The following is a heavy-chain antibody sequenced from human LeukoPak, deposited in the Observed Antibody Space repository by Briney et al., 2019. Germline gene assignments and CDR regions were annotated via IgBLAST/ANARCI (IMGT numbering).Heavy chain of an antibody. V-gene: IGHV3-66*01. Sequence: GGPLRLSCAASGFTVSSNYMSWVRQAPGKGLEWVSVIYSGGSTYYADSVKGRFTISRDNSKNTLYLQMNGLRAEDTAVYYCAKDPNGDYVGAFDMWGQGTMVTVSS. CDR2: IYSGGST. CDR1: GFTVSSNY. J-gene: IGHJ3*02. D-gene: IGHD4-17*01. CDR3: AKDPNGDYVGAFDM.